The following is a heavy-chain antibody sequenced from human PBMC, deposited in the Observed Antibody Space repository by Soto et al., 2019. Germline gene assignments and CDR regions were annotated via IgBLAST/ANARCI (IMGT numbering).Heavy chain of an antibody. CDR2: VSFDSKNK. CDR3: AKESVEATYSFYGLDV. V-gene: IGHV3-30*18. D-gene: IGHD4-4*01. J-gene: IGHJ6*02. Sequence: PGGSLRLSCAASGFTFASYGMHWVRQAPGKGLEWVATVSFDSKNKYHIDSVEGRFTISRDNSENTLSLQMNSLRHEDTAVYYCAKESVEATYSFYGLDVWGPGTTVTVSS. CDR1: GFTFASYG.